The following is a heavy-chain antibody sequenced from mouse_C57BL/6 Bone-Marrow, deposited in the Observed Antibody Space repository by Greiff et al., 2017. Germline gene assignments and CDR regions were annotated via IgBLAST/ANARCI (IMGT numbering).Heavy chain of an antibody. CDR3: ANYYGSRRNWYFDV. Sequence: VKLMESGAELARPGASVKMSCKASGYTFTSYTMHWVKQRPGQGLEWIGYINPSSGYTKYNQKFKDKATLTADKSSSTAYMQLSSLTSEDSAVYYCANYYGSRRNWYFDVWGTGTTVTVSS. CDR1: GYTFTSYT. CDR2: INPSSGYT. D-gene: IGHD1-1*01. J-gene: IGHJ1*03. V-gene: IGHV1-4*01.